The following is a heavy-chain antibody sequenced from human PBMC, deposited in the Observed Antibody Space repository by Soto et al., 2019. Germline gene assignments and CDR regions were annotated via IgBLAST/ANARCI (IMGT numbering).Heavy chain of an antibody. J-gene: IGHJ4*02. CDR2: IHAGTGNT. D-gene: IGHD4-17*01. CDR1: GYIFTSYA. V-gene: IGHV1-3*01. CDR3: ARGHGDYVCDN. Sequence: QVQLVQSGAEVKKPGASVQVSCKASGYIFTSYAMHWVRQAPGQRLEWMGWIHAGTGNTKYSQKFQGRVAITRDTSASTAYMELSSLRSEDTAVYYCARGHGDYVCDNWGQGTLVTVSS.